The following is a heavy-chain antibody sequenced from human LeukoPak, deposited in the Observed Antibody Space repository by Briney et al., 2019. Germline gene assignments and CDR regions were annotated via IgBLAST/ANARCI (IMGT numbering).Heavy chain of an antibody. CDR2: ISAYNGNT. CDR3: AGSYYYDSSGSVWFDP. Sequence: GASVKVSCKTSGYTFTGYYMHWVRQAPGQGLEWMGWISAYNGNTNYAQKLRGRVTMTTDTSTSTAYMELRSLRSDDTAVYYCAGSYYYDSSGSVWFDPWGQGTLVTVSS. V-gene: IGHV1-18*04. CDR1: GYTFTGYY. J-gene: IGHJ5*02. D-gene: IGHD3-22*01.